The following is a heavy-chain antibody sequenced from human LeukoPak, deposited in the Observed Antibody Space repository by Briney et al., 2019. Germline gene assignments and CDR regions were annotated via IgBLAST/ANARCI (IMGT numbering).Heavy chain of an antibody. Sequence: GDSVKVSCKASGGTFSSYAISWVRQAPGQGLEWMGGIIPIFGTANYAQKFQGRVTITADESTSTAYMELSSLRSEDTAVYYCARSSRKDIVVVPTPVFDYWGQGTLVTVSS. CDR3: ARSSRKDIVVVPTPVFDY. CDR2: IIPIFGTA. D-gene: IGHD2-2*01. CDR1: GGTFSSYA. J-gene: IGHJ4*02. V-gene: IGHV1-69*13.